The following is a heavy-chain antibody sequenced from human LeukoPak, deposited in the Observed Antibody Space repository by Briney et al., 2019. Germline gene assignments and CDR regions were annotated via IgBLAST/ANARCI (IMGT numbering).Heavy chain of an antibody. V-gene: IGHV3-15*01. D-gene: IGHD3-3*01. CDR3: TTDRDDSYFNY. CDR2: IKSKTDGGTT. Sequence: PGGSLRLSCAASGFTFSNAWMSWVRQAPGKGLEWVGRIKSKTDGGTTDYAAPVKGRFTISRDDSKNTLYLQMNSLKTEDTVVYYCTTDRDDSYFNYWGQGTLVTVSS. J-gene: IGHJ4*02. CDR1: GFTFSNAW.